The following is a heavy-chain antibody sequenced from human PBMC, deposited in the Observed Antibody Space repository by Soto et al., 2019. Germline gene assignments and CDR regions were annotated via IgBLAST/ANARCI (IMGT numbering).Heavy chain of an antibody. CDR3: TSHEL. Sequence: GGSLRLSCAASGFTFSGSVMHWVRQASGKPLEWVGRIGMKSNNFATAYAASVKGRFSISRDDSKNTAYLQMNSLKTEDTAVYYCTSHELRGQGTMVTVSS. V-gene: IGHV3-73*01. J-gene: IGHJ3*01. D-gene: IGHD1-26*01. CDR1: GFTFSGSV. CDR2: IGMKSNNFAT.